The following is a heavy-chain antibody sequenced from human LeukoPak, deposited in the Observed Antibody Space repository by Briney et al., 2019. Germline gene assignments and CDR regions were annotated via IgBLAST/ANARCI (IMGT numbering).Heavy chain of an antibody. CDR1: GGSISSGGSY. D-gene: IGHD3-22*01. CDR2: IYYSGST. Sequence: SETLSLTCTVSGGSISSGGSYWNWIRQHPGKGLEWIGYIYYSGSTYYNPSLKSRVTISVDTSENQFSLKLSSVTAADTAVYYCARRTAYDSYYFDYWGQGTLVTVSS. V-gene: IGHV4-31*03. J-gene: IGHJ4*02. CDR3: ARRTAYDSYYFDY.